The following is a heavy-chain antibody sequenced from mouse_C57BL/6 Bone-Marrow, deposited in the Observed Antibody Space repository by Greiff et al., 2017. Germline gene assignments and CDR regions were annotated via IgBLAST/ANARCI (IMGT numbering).Heavy chain of an antibody. CDR2: IHPNSGST. J-gene: IGHJ1*03. V-gene: IGHV1-64*01. CDR1: GFNIKDDY. D-gene: IGHD1-1*01. Sequence: QVQLQQSGAELVRPGASVKLSCTASGFNIKDDYMHWVKQRPGQGLEWIGMIHPNSGSTNYNEKFKSKATLTVDKSSSTAYMQLSSLTSEDSAVYYCARSSSSVYWYFDVWGTGTTVTVSS. CDR3: ARSSSSVYWYFDV.